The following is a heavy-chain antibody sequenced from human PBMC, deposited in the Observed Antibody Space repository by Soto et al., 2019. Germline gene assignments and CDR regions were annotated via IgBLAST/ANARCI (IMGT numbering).Heavy chain of an antibody. CDR1: GGSFSGYY. V-gene: IGHV4-34*01. Sequence: QVQLQQWGAGLLKPSETLSLTCAVYGGSFSGYYWSWIHQPPGKGLEWIGEINHSGSTNYNPSLKSRVTISVDTSKNQFSLKLSSVTAADTAVYYCARGGDSSSSVDYWGQGTLVTVSS. D-gene: IGHD6-6*01. CDR2: INHSGST. CDR3: ARGGDSSSSVDY. J-gene: IGHJ4*02.